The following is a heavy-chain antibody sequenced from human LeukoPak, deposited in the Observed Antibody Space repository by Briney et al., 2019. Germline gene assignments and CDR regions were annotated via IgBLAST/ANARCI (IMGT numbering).Heavy chain of an antibody. CDR1: GGTFSSYA. CDR2: IIPIFGTA. Sequence: SVKVSCKASGGTFSSYAISWVRQAPGQGLEWMGRIIPIFGTANYAQKFQGRVTITTDESTSTAYMELRSLRSEDTAVYYCAXXXXXGXNXLDYXGQGTLVTVXS. D-gene: IGHD4/OR15-4a*01. CDR3: AXXXXXGXNXLDY. J-gene: IGHJ4*02. V-gene: IGHV1-69*05.